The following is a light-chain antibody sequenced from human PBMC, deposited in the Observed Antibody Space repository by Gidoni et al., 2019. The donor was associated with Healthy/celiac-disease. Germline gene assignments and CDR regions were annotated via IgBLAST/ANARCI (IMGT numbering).Light chain of an antibody. CDR1: QSVSSSY. V-gene: IGKV3-20*01. J-gene: IGKJ3*01. CDR3: QQYGSSPPFT. CDR2: GAS. Sequence: EIVLTQSPGTLSLSPGERATLSCRASQSVSSSYLAWYQQKPGQAPRLLISGASSRATCIPDRFSGSGSGTDFTLTISRLEPEDFAVYYCQQYGSSPPFTFGPGTKVDIK.